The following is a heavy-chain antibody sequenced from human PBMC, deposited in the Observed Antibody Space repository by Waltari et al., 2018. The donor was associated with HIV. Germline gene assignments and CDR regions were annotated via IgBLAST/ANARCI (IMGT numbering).Heavy chain of an antibody. J-gene: IGHJ4*02. CDR2: INYRGTT. Sequence: QLQLQESGPGLVKPSETLSLPCSVSGGSIINSGYFWVWVRQPPGKGLEWIGSINYRGTTYYNRSLGTRVTLSVDTSKNNFSLKLNSVTAADTAVYYCARLPETADFGNYFDFWGQGTLVTVFS. CDR3: ARLPETADFGNYFDF. D-gene: IGHD3-3*01. V-gene: IGHV4-39*02. CDR1: GGSIINSGYF.